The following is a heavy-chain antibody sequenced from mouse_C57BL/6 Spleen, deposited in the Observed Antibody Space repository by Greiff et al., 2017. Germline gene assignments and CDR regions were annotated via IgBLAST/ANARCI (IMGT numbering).Heavy chain of an antibody. CDR3: ARRGGYGNYEGY. Sequence: VQRVESGPELVKPGASVKISCKASGYSFTSYYIHWVKQRPGQGLEWIGWIYPGSGNTKYNENVKGKATLTADTSSSTAYMQLSSLTSEDSAVYYCARRGGYGNYEGYWGQGTTLTVSS. J-gene: IGHJ2*01. CDR2: IYPGSGNT. CDR1: GYSFTSYY. V-gene: IGHV1-66*01. D-gene: IGHD2-1*01.